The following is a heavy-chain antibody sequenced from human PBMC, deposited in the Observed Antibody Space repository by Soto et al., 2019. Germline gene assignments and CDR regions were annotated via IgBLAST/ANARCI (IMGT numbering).Heavy chain of an antibody. V-gene: IGHV4-59*01. CDR1: SGSISSYY. J-gene: IGHJ6*02. Sequence: SETLSLTCTVSSGSISSYYWSWIRQPPGKGLEWIGYIYYSGSTNYNPSLKSRVTISVDTSKNQFSLKLSSVTAADTAVYYCARGVRYYYYGMDVWGQGTTVTVS. CDR3: ARGVRYYYYGMDV. D-gene: IGHD3-10*01. CDR2: IYYSGST.